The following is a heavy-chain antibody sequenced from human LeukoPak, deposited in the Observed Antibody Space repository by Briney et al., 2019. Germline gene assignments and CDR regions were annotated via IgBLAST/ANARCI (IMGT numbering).Heavy chain of an antibody. V-gene: IGHV4-61*01. CDR3: ASGFSGYAYYYYGMDV. J-gene: IGHJ6*04. CDR1: GGSVSSGSYY. D-gene: IGHD5-12*01. CDR2: IYYSGST. Sequence: SETLSLTCTVSGGSVSSGSYYWSWIRQPPGKGLEWIGYIYYSGSTNYSPSLKSRVTISVDTSKNQFSLKLSSVTAADTAVYYCASGFSGYAYYYYGMDVWGKGTTVTVSS.